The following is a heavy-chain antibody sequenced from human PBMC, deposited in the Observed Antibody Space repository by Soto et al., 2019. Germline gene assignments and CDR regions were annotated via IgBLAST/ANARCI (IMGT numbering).Heavy chain of an antibody. CDR1: GYTFINYW. D-gene: IGHD3-16*01. V-gene: IGHV5-10-1*01. CDR3: ATRLDEVGGWFES. CDR2: IDPSDSSA. Sequence: LGESLKISCLGSGYTFINYWITWVRHMPGKGLERMGTIDPSDSSAVYSPSFQGHITISVDKSINTAYLHWSSLRASDTAIYYCATRLDEVGGWFESWGQGTQVTVSS. J-gene: IGHJ5*01.